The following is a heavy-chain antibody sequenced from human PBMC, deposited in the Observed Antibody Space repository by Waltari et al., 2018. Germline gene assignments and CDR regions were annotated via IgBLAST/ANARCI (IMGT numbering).Heavy chain of an antibody. CDR2: VRGDGKT. Sequence: QLQLQESGPGLVKPSGTLSLICAVSGDSMSTVDYWSWVRQPPGKGLEWIGQVRGDGKTNYNPSFASRVTMSLDTSTYHFALKLTSATAADTALYYCARDRGRGLYLDTWGQGTLVTVSP. D-gene: IGHD1-1*01. CDR1: GDSMSTVDY. CDR3: ARDRGRGLYLDT. J-gene: IGHJ4*02. V-gene: IGHV4-4*02.